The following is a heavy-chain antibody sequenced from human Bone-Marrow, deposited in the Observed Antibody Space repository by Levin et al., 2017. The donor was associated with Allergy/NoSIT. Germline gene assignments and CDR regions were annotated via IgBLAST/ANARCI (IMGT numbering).Heavy chain of an antibody. Sequence: AGGSLRLSCAASGFTFSDYWMDWVRQAPGQGLEWVGSINPDGSVKDYVDSVKGRFIISRDNAKNSLFLQLNSLRVEDTAIYYCARDPAYAAFDYWGQGTLATVSS. CDR3: ARDPAYAAFDY. V-gene: IGHV3-7*01. CDR2: INPDGSVK. J-gene: IGHJ4*02. D-gene: IGHD2-2*01. CDR1: GFTFSDYW.